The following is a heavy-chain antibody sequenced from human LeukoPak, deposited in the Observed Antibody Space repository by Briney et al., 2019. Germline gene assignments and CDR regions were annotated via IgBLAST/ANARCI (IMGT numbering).Heavy chain of an antibody. CDR3: ARLSYCSSTSCYVGLDY. CDR1: GDSIRSSSYH. Sequence: TSSETLSLTCTVSGDSIRSSSYHWGWIRQPPGKGLEWIGSIYYSGSTYYNPSLKSRVTISVDTSKNQFSLKLSSVTAADTAVYYCARLSYCSSTSCYVGLDYWGQGTLVTVSS. D-gene: IGHD2-2*01. J-gene: IGHJ4*02. CDR2: IYYSGST. V-gene: IGHV4-39*01.